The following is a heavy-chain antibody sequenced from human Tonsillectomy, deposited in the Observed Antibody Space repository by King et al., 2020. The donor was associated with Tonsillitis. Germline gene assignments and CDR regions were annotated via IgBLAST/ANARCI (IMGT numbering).Heavy chain of an antibody. CDR2: ISSYGGST. J-gene: IGHJ4*02. CDR1: GFTFSSHS. CDR3: VKGGEWYYYYVSSGLFDF. V-gene: IGHV3-64D*06. D-gene: IGHD3-22*01. Sequence: VQLVESGGGLVQRGGSLRLSCSASGFTFSSHSMHWVRQAPGKGLEYLSAISSYGGSTYYADSVKGRFTISRDNSKNTLYLQMTSLRAEDPAVYYCVKGGEWYYYYVSSGLFDFWVLGTLVTVSS.